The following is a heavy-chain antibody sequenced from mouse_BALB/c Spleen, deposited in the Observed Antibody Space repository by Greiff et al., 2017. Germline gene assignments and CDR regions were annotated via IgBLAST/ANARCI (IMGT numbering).Heavy chain of an antibody. D-gene: IGHD4-1*01. CDR3: ALTGRGYYFDY. J-gene: IGHJ2*01. CDR2: IYPGDGDT. CDR1: GYAFSSYW. Sequence: VQLQQSGAELVRPGSSVKISCKASGYAFSSYWMNWVKQRPGQGLEWIGQIYPGDGDTNYNGKFKGKATLTADKSSSTAYMQLSSLTSEDSAVYFCALTGRGYYFDYWGQGTTLTVSS. V-gene: IGHV1-80*01.